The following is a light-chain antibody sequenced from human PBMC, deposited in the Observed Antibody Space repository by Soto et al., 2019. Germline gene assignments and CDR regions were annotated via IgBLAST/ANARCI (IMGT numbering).Light chain of an antibody. Sequence: PSTLSGSVGDRVTITCRASQTISSWLAWYQQKPGKAPKLLIYDASSLESGVPSRFRGSGSGTDFTLTISSLQPDDFATYYCQQYNSYPWTFGQGTKVDIK. CDR3: QQYNSYPWT. CDR2: DAS. V-gene: IGKV1-5*01. CDR1: QTISSW. J-gene: IGKJ1*01.